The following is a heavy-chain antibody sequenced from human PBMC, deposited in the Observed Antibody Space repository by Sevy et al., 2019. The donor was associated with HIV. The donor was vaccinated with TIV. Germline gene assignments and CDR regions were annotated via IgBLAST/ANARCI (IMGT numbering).Heavy chain of an antibody. J-gene: IGHJ4*02. V-gene: IGHV1-18*01. D-gene: IGHD3-16*02. CDR1: GYTFTSYG. Sequence: ASVKVSGKASGYTFTSYGISWVRQAPGQGLEWMGWISAYNGNTNYAQKLQGRVTMTTDTSTSTAYMELRSLRSDDTAVYYCARAVTFGGVIGNFDYWGQGTLVTVSS. CDR3: ARAVTFGGVIGNFDY. CDR2: ISAYNGNT.